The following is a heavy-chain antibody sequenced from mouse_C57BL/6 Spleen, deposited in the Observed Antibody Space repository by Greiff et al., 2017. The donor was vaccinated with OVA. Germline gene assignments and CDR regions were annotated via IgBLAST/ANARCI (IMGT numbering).Heavy chain of an antibody. CDR1: GYAFSSSW. Sequence: VQLQQSGPELVKPGASVKISCKASGYAFSSSWMNWVKQRPGKGLEWIGRIYPGDGDTNYNGKFKGKATLTADKSSSTAYMQLSSLTSEDSAVYFCGRKEDCGYYAMDYWGQGTSVTVSS. J-gene: IGHJ4*01. V-gene: IGHV1-82*01. CDR2: IYPGDGDT. CDR3: GRKEDCGYYAMDY.